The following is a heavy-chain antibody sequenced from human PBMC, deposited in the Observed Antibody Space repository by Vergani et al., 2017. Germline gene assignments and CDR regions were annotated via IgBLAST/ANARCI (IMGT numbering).Heavy chain of an antibody. D-gene: IGHD6-19*01. CDR1: GFTFSSYG. Sequence: VQLVESGGGLVQPGRSLRLSCAASGFTFSSYGMHWVRQAPGKGLEWVAVISYDGSNKYYADSVKGRFTISRDNSKNTLYLQMNNLRVEETAVYYCASGSSGWYIIWGQGTLVTVSS. CDR3: ASGSSGWYII. J-gene: IGHJ4*02. CDR2: ISYDGSNK. V-gene: IGHV3-30*03.